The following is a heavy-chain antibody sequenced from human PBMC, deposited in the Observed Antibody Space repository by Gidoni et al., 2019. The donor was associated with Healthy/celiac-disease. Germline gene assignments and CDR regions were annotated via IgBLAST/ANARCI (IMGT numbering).Heavy chain of an antibody. J-gene: IGHJ4*02. Sequence: EVQLVESGGGLVQPGGSLRLSCAASGFTFSSHSMNWVRQAPGKGLEWVSYISSSSSTIYYADSVKGRFTISRDNAKNSLYLQMNSLRDEDTAVYYCARDTEGYDSSGYYYFDYWGQGTLVTVSS. CDR3: ARDTEGYDSSGYYYFDY. V-gene: IGHV3-48*02. D-gene: IGHD3-22*01. CDR1: GFTFSSHS. CDR2: ISSSSSTI.